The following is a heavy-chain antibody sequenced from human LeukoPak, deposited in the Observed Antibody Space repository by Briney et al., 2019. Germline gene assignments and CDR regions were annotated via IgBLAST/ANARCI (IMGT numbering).Heavy chain of an antibody. CDR3: ARCRAGYDFYNDGFDI. CDR1: GFTFTDYY. Sequence: ASVNVSCKASGFTFTDYYSHWVRQAPGQGLEWMGWINPNSSGTNSPQNFLGRVTMTRDTSITTAYMQLTSLTSDDTAVYYCARCRAGYDFYNDGFDIWGHGTMVIVSS. D-gene: IGHD5-12*01. J-gene: IGHJ3*02. CDR2: INPNSSGT. V-gene: IGHV1-2*02.